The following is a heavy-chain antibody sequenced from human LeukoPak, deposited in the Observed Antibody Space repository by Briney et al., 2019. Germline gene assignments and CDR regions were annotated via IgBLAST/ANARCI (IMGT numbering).Heavy chain of an antibody. CDR2: IKQDGSKK. D-gene: IGHD5-24*01. V-gene: IGHV3-7*04. J-gene: IGHJ4*02. CDR1: GFPFSSYW. CDR3: TRVGYIDEGIDY. Sequence: GGALRLSCVASGFPFSSYWMTWVRQAPGKGLEWVANIKQDGSKKSYVDSVKGGFTISRDNPKNSLYLQMNTLRADDTAIYYCTRVGYIDEGIDYWGQGTLVTVSS.